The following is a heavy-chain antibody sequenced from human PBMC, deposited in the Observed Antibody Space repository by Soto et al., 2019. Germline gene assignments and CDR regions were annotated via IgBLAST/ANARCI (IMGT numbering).Heavy chain of an antibody. D-gene: IGHD4-4*01. CDR1: GGTFSSYA. Sequence: QVQLVQSGAEVKKPGSSVKVSCKASGGTFSSYAISWVRQAPGQGLEWMGGIIPIFGTANYAQKFQGRVTITADESTSTAYMELSSLRSEDTAVYYCARDLSLRTVTKGIPPGMYGMDVWGQGTTVTVSS. J-gene: IGHJ6*02. CDR3: ARDLSLRTVTKGIPPGMYGMDV. V-gene: IGHV1-69*01. CDR2: IIPIFGTA.